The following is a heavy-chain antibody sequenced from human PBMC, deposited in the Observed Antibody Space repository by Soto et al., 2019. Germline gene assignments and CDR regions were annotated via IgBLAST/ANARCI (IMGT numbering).Heavy chain of an antibody. CDR2: ISSNGGST. V-gene: IGHV3-64D*06. CDR1: GFTFSSYA. D-gene: IGHD2-15*01. J-gene: IGHJ5*02. CDR3: VGGYCSGGSCYEYLT. Sequence: PGGSLRLSCSASGFTFSSYAMHWVRQAPGKGLEYVSAISSNGGSTYYADSVKGRFTISRDNSKNTLYLQMSSLRAEDTAVYYCVGGYCSGGSCYEYLTWGQGTLVTVSS.